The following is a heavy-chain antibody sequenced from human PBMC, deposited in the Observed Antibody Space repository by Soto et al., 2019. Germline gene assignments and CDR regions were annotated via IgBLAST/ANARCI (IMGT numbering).Heavy chain of an antibody. J-gene: IGHJ6*03. CDR3: ARGPPYYDFWSGYYGLGAYYYYYMDV. CDR2: ISAYNGNT. V-gene: IGHV1-18*01. D-gene: IGHD3-3*01. Sequence: QVQLVQSGAEVKKPGASVKVSCKASGYTFTSYGISWVRQAPGQGLEWMGWISAYNGNTNYAQKLQGRVTMTTDTSTSTAYMELRSLRSDDTAVYYWARGPPYYDFWSGYYGLGAYYYYYMDVWGKGTTVTVSS. CDR1: GYTFTSYG.